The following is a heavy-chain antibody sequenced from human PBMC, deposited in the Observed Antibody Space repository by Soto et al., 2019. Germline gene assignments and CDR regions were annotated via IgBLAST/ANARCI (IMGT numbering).Heavy chain of an antibody. V-gene: IGHV3-30*03. J-gene: IGHJ5*02. CDR3: TRDRGGTEFWIGYPTGWFEP. Sequence: SLRISCAASGFTFSSYVMQWVRQAPGKGLEWLAVISYDGSNKDYADSVKGRFSISRDNSENTLYLQMNSLRAEDTAIYYCTRDRGGTEFWIGYPTGWFEPWGQGISVTVSS. CDR1: GFTFSSYV. CDR2: ISYDGSNK. D-gene: IGHD3-3*01.